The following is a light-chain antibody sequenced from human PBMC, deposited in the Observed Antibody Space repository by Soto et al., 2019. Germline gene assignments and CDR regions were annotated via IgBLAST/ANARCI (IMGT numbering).Light chain of an antibody. V-gene: IGKV3-15*01. CDR2: GAS. CDR1: QSISDT. CDR3: QQARRFPIT. Sequence: EIVMTQSPATLSVSPGGRATLSCRASQSISDTLAWYQQKPGQAPRLLIYGASTRAPGFPARFSGSGSGTDFTLTISSLQPEDFAVYYCQQARRFPITFGQGTRLEIK. J-gene: IGKJ5*01.